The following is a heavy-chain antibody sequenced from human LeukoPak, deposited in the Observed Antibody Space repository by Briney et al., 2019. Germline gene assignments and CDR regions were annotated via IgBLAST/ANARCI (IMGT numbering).Heavy chain of an antibody. CDR1: GGSISSSSYY. CDR3: AREGPEYYYDSSGYYLGFDY. J-gene: IGHJ4*02. Sequence: SETLSLTCSVSGGSISSSSYYWGWIRQPPGKGLEWIGSIYYSGSTYYNPSLKSRVTISVDTSKNQFSLKLSSVTAADTAVYYCAREGPEYYYDSSGYYLGFDYWGQGTLVTVSS. CDR2: IYYSGST. V-gene: IGHV4-39*07. D-gene: IGHD3-22*01.